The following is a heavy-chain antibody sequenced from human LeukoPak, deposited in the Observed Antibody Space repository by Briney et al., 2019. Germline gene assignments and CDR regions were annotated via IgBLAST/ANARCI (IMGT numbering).Heavy chain of an antibody. CDR1: GVSFSSYY. J-gene: IGHJ4*02. V-gene: IGHV4-4*07. D-gene: IGHD2-2*01. CDR2: IYSSGRT. CDR3: ARGYCCGISCYQLDS. Sequence: SETLSLTCTVSGVSFSSYYWTWIRQPPGKGLEWIGRIYSSGRTNYNPSLKSRVTMSVDTSKNQFSLKLTSVTAADTAVYFCARGYCCGISCYQLDSWGQGTLVTVSS.